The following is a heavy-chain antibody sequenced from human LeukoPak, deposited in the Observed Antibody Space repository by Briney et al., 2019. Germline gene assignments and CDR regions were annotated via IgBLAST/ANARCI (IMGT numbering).Heavy chain of an antibody. J-gene: IGHJ3*02. CDR1: GFTFSSYS. V-gene: IGHV3-21*01. Sequence: PGGSLRLSCAASGFTFSSYSINWVRRAPGKGLECVSSISGSSSYIYYADSVKGRFTISRDNAKKSLYLQMNSLRAEDTAVYYCARDLYIEIISAFDIWGQGTMVTVSS. CDR3: ARDLYIEIISAFDI. CDR2: ISGSSSYI. D-gene: IGHD2-15*01.